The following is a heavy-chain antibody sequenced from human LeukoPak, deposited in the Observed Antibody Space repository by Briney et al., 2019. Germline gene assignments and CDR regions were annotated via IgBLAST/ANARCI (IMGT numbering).Heavy chain of an antibody. CDR2: IYHSGST. CDR3: ARHGNYYDSSGYNYYFDY. J-gene: IGHJ4*02. V-gene: IGHV4-34*01. D-gene: IGHD3-22*01. CDR1: GGSFSGYY. Sequence: SETLSLTCAVYGGSFSGYYWSWIRQPPGKGLEWIGEIYHSGSTNYNPTLKSRVTISVDTSKNQFSLKLSSVTAADTAVYYCARHGNYYDSSGYNYYFDYWGQGTLGTVSS.